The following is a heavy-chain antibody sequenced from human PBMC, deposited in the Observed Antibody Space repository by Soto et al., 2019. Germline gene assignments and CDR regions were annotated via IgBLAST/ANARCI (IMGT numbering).Heavy chain of an antibody. V-gene: IGHV3-23*01. CDR2: ISGSGGRT. Sequence: GGSLRLSCAASGFTFSSYAMSWVRQAPGKGLEWISAISGSGGRTYYADSVKGGFTISRDNSKNTLYLQMNSLRAEDTAVYYCATHIVVVPAARFGAFDIWGQGTMVTVS. CDR3: ATHIVVVPAARFGAFDI. CDR1: GFTFSSYA. D-gene: IGHD2-2*01. J-gene: IGHJ3*02.